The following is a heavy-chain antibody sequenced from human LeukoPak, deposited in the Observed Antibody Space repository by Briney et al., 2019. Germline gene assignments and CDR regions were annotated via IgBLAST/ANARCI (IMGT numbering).Heavy chain of an antibody. V-gene: IGHV3-21*01. Sequence: GGSLRLSCAASGFTFSSYSMNWVRQAPGKGLERVSSISSISSYIYYADSVKGRLTVSRDNAKNSLYLQMDSLRAEDTAVYYCARDPSGTYYPRVSGALDIWGQGTMVTVSS. CDR1: GFTFSSYS. J-gene: IGHJ3*02. CDR2: ISSISSYI. D-gene: IGHD1-26*01. CDR3: ARDPSGTYYPRVSGALDI.